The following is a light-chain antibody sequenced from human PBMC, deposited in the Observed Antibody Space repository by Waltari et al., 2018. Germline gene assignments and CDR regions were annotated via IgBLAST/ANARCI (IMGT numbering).Light chain of an antibody. CDR2: DNN. J-gene: IGLJ3*02. CDR3: GTWDSSLSAGGV. V-gene: IGLV1-51*01. Sequence: QSVLTQPPSVSAAPGQKVTISCSGSSSNLGPHSVSWYQQLPGTAPQLLIYDNNQRPSGIPDRFSGSKSGTSATLGITGLQTGDEADYYCGTWDSSLSAGGVFGGGTKLTVL. CDR1: SSNLGPHS.